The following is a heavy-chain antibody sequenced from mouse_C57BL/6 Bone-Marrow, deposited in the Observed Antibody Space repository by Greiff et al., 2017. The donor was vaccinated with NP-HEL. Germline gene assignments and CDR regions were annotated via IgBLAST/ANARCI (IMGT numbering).Heavy chain of an antibody. Sequence: EVKVVESGGGLVKPGGSLKLSCAASGFTFSDYGMHWVRQAPEKGLEWVAYISSGSSSIYYADTVKGRFTISRDNAKNTLFLQMTSLRSEDTAMYYCANDYFDYWGQGTTLTVSS. CDR1: GFTFSDYG. J-gene: IGHJ2*01. CDR2: ISSGSSSI. V-gene: IGHV5-17*01. CDR3: ANDYFDY.